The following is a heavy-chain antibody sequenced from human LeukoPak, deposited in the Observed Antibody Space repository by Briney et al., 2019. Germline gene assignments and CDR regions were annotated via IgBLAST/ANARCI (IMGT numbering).Heavy chain of an antibody. D-gene: IGHD1-26*01. CDR1: GFTFSDYY. J-gene: IGHJ4*02. CDR3: AREERELFDY. CDR2: ISSSSSYT. V-gene: IGHV3-11*06. Sequence: PGGSLRLSCAASGFTFSDYYMSWIRQAPGKGLEWVSYISSSSSYTNYADSVKGRFTISRDDAKNSLYLQMNSLRAEDTAVYYCAREERELFDYWGQGTLVTVSS.